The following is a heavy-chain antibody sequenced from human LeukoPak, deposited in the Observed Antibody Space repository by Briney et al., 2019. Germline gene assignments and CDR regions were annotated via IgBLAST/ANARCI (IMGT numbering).Heavy chain of an antibody. D-gene: IGHD2-15*01. V-gene: IGHV1-2*02. CDR1: GYTFTGYY. Sequence: ASVTVSCKASGYTFTGYYMHWVRQAPGQGLEWMGWINPNSGGTNYAQKFQGRITMTRDTAISTAYMELSRLRSDDTAVYYCARDLRFVVVVAATSAFDIWGQGTMVTVSS. J-gene: IGHJ3*02. CDR3: ARDLRFVVVVAATSAFDI. CDR2: INPNSGGT.